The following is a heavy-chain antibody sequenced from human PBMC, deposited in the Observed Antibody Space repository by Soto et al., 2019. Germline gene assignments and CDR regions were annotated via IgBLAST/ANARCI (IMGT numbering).Heavy chain of an antibody. Sequence: QVQLVESGGGVVQPGRSLRLSCAASGFTFSSYGMHWVRQAPGKGLEWVAVISYDGSNKYYADSVKGRFTISRDNSKNTLYLQMNSLRAEDTAVYDCAKDMARQWLGLFDYWGQGTLVTVSS. D-gene: IGHD6-19*01. CDR2: ISYDGSNK. J-gene: IGHJ4*02. V-gene: IGHV3-30*18. CDR3: AKDMARQWLGLFDY. CDR1: GFTFSSYG.